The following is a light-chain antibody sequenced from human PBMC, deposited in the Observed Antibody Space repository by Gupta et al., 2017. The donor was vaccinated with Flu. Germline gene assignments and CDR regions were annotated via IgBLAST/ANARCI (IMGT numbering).Light chain of an antibody. J-gene: IGLJ3*02. CDR3: QACDSSTV. CDR2: QDS. V-gene: IGLV3-1*01. Sequence: SFEPTPPPSVSVSPGQTASMTCSGDKVGDKYACWYRKKPGQSLVLDIYQDSKRPSGIPGRFAGSNTANTATLTISGTEAMDESDYYCQACDSSTVFGGGTKLTVL. CDR1: KVGDKY.